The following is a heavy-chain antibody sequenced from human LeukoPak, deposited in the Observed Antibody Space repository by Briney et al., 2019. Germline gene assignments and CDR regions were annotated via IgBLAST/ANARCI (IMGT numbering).Heavy chain of an antibody. CDR2: ISAYNGNT. D-gene: IGHD4-17*01. J-gene: IGHJ4*02. CDR1: GYTFTSYG. CDR3: ARVSSTGDYVAYYFDY. Sequence: ASVKVSCKASGYTFTSYGISWVRRAPGQGLEWMGWISAYNGNTNYAQKLQGRVTMTTDTSTSTAYMELRSLRSDDTAVYYCARVSSTGDYVAYYFDYWGQGTLVTVSS. V-gene: IGHV1-18*01.